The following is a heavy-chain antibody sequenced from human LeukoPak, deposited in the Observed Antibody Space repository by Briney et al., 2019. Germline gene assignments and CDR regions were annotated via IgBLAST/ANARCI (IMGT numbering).Heavy chain of an antibody. D-gene: IGHD6-25*01. CDR2: IYYSGST. V-gene: IGHV4-39*07. J-gene: IGHJ4*02. Sequence: PSETLSLTCTVSGGSISSSSYYWGWIRQPPGKGLEWIGSIYYSGSTYYNPSLKSRVTISVDTSKNQFSLKLSSVTAADTAVYYCARESHSSGYVGGFDYWGQGTLVTVSS. CDR1: GGSISSSSYY. CDR3: ARESHSSGYVGGFDY.